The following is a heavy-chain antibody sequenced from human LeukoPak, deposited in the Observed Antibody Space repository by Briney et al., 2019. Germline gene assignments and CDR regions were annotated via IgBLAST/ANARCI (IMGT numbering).Heavy chain of an antibody. J-gene: IGHJ5*02. D-gene: IGHD2-2*01. V-gene: IGHV1-18*01. CDR3: ARKLGYCSSTSCLNWFDP. Sequence: ASVTVSCKASGYTFTSYGISWVRQAPGQGLEWMGWISAYNGNTNYAQKLQGRVTMTTDTSTSTAYMELRSLRSDDTAVYYCARKLGYCSSTSCLNWFDPWGQGTLVTVSS. CDR2: ISAYNGNT. CDR1: GYTFTSYG.